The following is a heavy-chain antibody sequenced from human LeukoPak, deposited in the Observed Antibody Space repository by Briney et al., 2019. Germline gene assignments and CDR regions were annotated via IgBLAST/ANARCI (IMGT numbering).Heavy chain of an antibody. V-gene: IGHV3-48*01. CDR2: ISSSSSTI. D-gene: IGHD5-18*01. Sequence: GGTLRLSCAASGFTFSSYSMNGVRQAPGKGLEGGSYISSSSSTIYYADSVKGRFTISRDNAKNSLYLQMNSLRAENTAVYYCARWWGYIYGLDYWGQGTLVTVSS. CDR3: ARWWGYIYGLDY. CDR1: GFTFSSYS. J-gene: IGHJ4*02.